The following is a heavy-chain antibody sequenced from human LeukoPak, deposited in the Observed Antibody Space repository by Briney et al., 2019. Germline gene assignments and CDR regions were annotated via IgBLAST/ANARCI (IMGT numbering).Heavy chain of an antibody. D-gene: IGHD3-22*01. Sequence: GGSLRLSCAASGFTFSHYWVSWVRQAPGKGLEWVANIKQDGSEKYYVDSVKGRFTISRDNAKNSLYLQMNGLRAEDTAVYYCAADSSGYYWAFWGQGTLVTVSS. CDR3: AADSSGYYWAF. J-gene: IGHJ1*01. V-gene: IGHV3-7*01. CDR1: GFTFSHYW. CDR2: IKQDGSEK.